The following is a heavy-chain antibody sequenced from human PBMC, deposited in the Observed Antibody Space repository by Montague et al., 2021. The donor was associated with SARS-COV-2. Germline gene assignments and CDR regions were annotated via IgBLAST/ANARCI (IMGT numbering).Heavy chain of an antibody. D-gene: IGHD3-9*01. CDR3: LRPSHYDGLNGPPDF. V-gene: IGHV4-59*08. Sequence: SETLSLTCTVSGVSVTDYYWSWIRQPPGKGLEWVGDVLYNKGTNFNPSLKSRVAISVDTSKNQFSLRLTSVTAADTAFYYCLRPSHYDGLNGPPDFWDQGTLATVSS. J-gene: IGHJ4*02. CDR1: GVSVTDYY. CDR2: VLYNKGT.